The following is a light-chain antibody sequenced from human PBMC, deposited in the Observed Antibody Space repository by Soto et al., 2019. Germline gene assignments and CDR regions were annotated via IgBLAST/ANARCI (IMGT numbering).Light chain of an antibody. CDR1: QGINNY. J-gene: IGKJ1*01. Sequence: DIEMTQSPSSLSASVGDRVSITCRASQGINNYLAWYQQKVGKAPKLLIYAASTLQSGVPSGFSGSGSGTDFTLTISCLQSEDFATYYCQQYYSYPPTFGQGTKVDI. V-gene: IGKV1-16*01. CDR3: QQYYSYPPT. CDR2: AAS.